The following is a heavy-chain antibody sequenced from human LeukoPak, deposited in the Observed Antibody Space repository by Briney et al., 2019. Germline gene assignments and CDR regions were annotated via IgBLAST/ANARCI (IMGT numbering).Heavy chain of an antibody. CDR1: GFTFSTYA. CDR3: AKDLTTVTTQGDY. D-gene: IGHD4-17*01. Sequence: PGGSLRLSCAASGFTFSTYAVHWVRQAPGKGLEWVAFIRYDGSNKYYADSVKGRFTISRDSSNNTLYLQMNSLRAEDTAVYYCAKDLTTVTTQGDYWGQGTLVTVSS. V-gene: IGHV3-30*02. J-gene: IGHJ4*02. CDR2: IRYDGSNK.